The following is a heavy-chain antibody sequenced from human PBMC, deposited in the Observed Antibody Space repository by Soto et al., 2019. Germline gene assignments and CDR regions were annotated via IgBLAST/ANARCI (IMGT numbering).Heavy chain of an antibody. D-gene: IGHD3-16*02. J-gene: IGHJ3*02. CDR3: ARDVSPVVFDI. Sequence: SETLSLTCIVSGVSITNYYWSWIRQPAGKGLEWIGRIYSSGRTNYNPSLKSRVTISADTSKNRFSLKLSSLTAADTAVYYCARDVSPVVFDIWGQGTMVTVSS. CDR1: GVSITNYY. V-gene: IGHV4-4*07. CDR2: IYSSGRT.